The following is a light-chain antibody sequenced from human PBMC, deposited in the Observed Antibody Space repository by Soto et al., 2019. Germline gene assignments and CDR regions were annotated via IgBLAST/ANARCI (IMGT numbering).Light chain of an antibody. CDR3: HRHETYPLA. Sequence: TQSPSTLSASVGDSVSITCRASRDIGTWLAWFQQKPGRAPNLLIYRASTLARGVPSRFSGSGSGTEFTLTISSLQPDDFATYYCHRHETYPLAFGGGTKVDI. CDR1: RDIGTW. V-gene: IGKV1-5*03. J-gene: IGKJ4*01. CDR2: RAS.